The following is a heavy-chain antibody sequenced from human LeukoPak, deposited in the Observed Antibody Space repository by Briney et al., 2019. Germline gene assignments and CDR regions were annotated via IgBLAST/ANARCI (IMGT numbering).Heavy chain of an antibody. J-gene: IGHJ5*02. D-gene: IGHD3-9*01. Sequence: SETLSLTCTVSGGSISSSSYYWGWIRQPPGKGLEWIGSIYYSGSTYYNPSLKSRVTISVDTSKNQFSLKLSSVTAADTAVYYCARRQGVLRYFGPWGQGTLVTVSS. CDR2: IYYSGST. V-gene: IGHV4-39*01. CDR3: ARRQGVLRYFGP. CDR1: GGSISSSSYY.